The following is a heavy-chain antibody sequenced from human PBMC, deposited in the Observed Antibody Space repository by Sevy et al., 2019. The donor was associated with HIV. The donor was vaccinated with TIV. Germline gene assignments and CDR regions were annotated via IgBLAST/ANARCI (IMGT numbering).Heavy chain of an antibody. Sequence: GGSLRLSCAASGFTFSSHGMHWVRQAPDKGLEWVAIISYDGSQKYYADSIKDGFTISRDNSKNTLYLQMNSLRPEDTAIDYCAKEGMASGPRLLWFAELLYHFVFWGQGTLVTVSS. J-gene: IGHJ4*02. CDR3: AKEGMASGPRLLWFAELLYHFVF. CDR2: ISYDGSQK. D-gene: IGHD3-10*01. V-gene: IGHV3-30*18. CDR1: GFTFSSHG.